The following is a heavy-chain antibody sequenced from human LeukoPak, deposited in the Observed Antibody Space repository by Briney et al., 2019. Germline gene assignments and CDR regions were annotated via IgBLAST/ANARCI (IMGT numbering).Heavy chain of an antibody. V-gene: IGHV3-64D*06. D-gene: IGHD3-10*01. CDR3: ATDRSDKITMVRGVPTPLFDP. Sequence: PGGSLRLSCSASGFTFSSYAIHWVRQAPGKGLEYVSTISSDGGDTYYADSVKGRFTISRDNSKNTLYLQMSSLRAEDTAVYYCATDRSDKITMVRGVPTPLFDPWGQGTLVTVSS. J-gene: IGHJ5*02. CDR2: ISSDGGDT. CDR1: GFTFSSYA.